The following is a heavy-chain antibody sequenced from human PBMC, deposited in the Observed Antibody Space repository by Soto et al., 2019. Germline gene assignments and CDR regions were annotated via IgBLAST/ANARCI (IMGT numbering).Heavy chain of an antibody. J-gene: IGHJ4*02. V-gene: IGHV1-2*02. CDR2: INPNSGGT. CDR3: AREYRGLRYFDWLALLGY. CDR1: GYTFTGYY. Sequence: GASVKVSCNASGYTFTGYYMHCVRQAPGQVLEWMGWINPNSGGTNYAQKFQGRVTMTRDTSISTAYMELSRLRSDDTSVYYCAREYRGLRYFDWLALLGYWGQGTLVTVS. D-gene: IGHD3-9*01.